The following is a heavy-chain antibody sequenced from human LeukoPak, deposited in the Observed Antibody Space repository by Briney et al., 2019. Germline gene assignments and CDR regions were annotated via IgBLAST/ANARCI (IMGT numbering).Heavy chain of an antibody. CDR3: AKDHYYDSSGSWFDP. D-gene: IGHD3-22*01. Sequence: GGSLRLSCAASGFTFSSYAMSWVHQAPGKGLEWVSAISGSGGSTYYADSVKGRFTISRDNSKNTLYLQMNSLRAEDTAVYYCAKDHYYDSSGSWFDPWGQGTLVTVSS. CDR2: ISGSGGST. V-gene: IGHV3-23*01. J-gene: IGHJ5*02. CDR1: GFTFSSYA.